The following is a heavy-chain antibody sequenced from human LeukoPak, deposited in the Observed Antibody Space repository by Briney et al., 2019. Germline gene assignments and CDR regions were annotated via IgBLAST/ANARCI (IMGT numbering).Heavy chain of an antibody. Sequence: VASVKVSCKVSGYTLTELSMHWVRQAPGKGLEWMGGFDPEDGETIYAQKFQGRVTMTRDTSTSTVYMELSSLRSEDTAVYYCAREEYSGYDSVKDYYDSSGYYSGYFDYWGQGTLVTVSS. CDR2: FDPEDGET. CDR1: GYTLTELS. J-gene: IGHJ4*02. D-gene: IGHD3-22*01. V-gene: IGHV1-24*01. CDR3: AREEYSGYDSVKDYYDSSGYYSGYFDY.